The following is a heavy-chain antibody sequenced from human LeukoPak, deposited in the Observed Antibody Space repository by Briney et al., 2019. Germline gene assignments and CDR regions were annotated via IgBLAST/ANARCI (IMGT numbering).Heavy chain of an antibody. CDR2: ISYDGSNK. CDR3: ARDSYGFDY. Sequence: PGGSLRLSCAASGFTFSNYAIHWVRQAPGKGLEWVAVISYDGSNKYADSLKGRFTISRDNSKNTVYLQMNSLRAEDTAVYYCARDSYGFDYCGQGTLVTVSS. J-gene: IGHJ4*02. CDR1: GFTFSNYA. V-gene: IGHV3-30*04. D-gene: IGHD3-10*01.